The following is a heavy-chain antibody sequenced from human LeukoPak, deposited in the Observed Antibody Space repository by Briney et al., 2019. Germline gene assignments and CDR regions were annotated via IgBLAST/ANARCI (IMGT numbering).Heavy chain of an antibody. CDR2: IYYSGST. J-gene: IGHJ6*04. CDR1: GGSISSYY. D-gene: IGHD2-15*01. CDR3: ARAARVKEALDV. Sequence: PSETLSLTCTVSGGSISSYYWSWIRQPPGKGLEWIGYIYYSGSTNYNPSLKSRVTISVDTSKNQFSLKLSSVTAADTAVYYCARAARVKEALDVWGKGTTVTISS. V-gene: IGHV4-59*08.